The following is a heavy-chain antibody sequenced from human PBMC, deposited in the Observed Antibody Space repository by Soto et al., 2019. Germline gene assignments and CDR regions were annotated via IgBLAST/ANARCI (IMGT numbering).Heavy chain of an antibody. D-gene: IGHD2-2*01. Sequence: SVKVSCKASGGTFSSYAISWVRQAPGQGLEWTGGIIPIFGTANYAQKFQGRVTITADKSTSTAYMELSSLRSEDTAVYYCARNAGGMPLDYWGQGTLVTVSS. V-gene: IGHV1-69*06. J-gene: IGHJ4*02. CDR2: IIPIFGTA. CDR1: GGTFSSYA. CDR3: ARNAGGMPLDY.